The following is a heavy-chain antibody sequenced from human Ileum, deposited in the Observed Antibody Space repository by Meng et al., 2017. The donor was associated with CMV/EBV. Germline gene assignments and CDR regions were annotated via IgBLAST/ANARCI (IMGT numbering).Heavy chain of an antibody. J-gene: IGHJ4*02. CDR2: ISGSGDKT. CDR1: GFTFSIYG. CDR3: AKGGPIVTALQGYFDY. D-gene: IGHD2-21*02. V-gene: IGHV3-23*01. Sequence: GESLKISCAASGFTFSIYGLIWVRQAPGKGLEWVSGISGSGDKTYYADSVKGRFTISRDNSKNTLHLQMNSLRAEDTAVYYCAKGGPIVTALQGYFDYWGQGTLVTVSS.